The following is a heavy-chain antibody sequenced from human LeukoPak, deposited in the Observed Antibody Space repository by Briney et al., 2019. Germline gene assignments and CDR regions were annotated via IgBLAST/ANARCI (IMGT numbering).Heavy chain of an antibody. V-gene: IGHV5-10-1*01. CDR3: ARHRDCSSGACYPDY. D-gene: IGHD2-15*01. Sequence: PGESLRISCKGSGYSFTSHWISWVRQMPGKGLEWMGRIAPSDSYTNYRPSFQGHATISADKSISTAYLQWSSLKASDTAMYYCARHRDCSSGACYPDYWGQGTLVTVSS. CDR2: IAPSDSYT. CDR1: GYSFTSHW. J-gene: IGHJ4*02.